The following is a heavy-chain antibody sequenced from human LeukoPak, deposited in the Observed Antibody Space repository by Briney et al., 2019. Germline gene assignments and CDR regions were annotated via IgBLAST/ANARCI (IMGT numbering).Heavy chain of an antibody. D-gene: IGHD3-22*01. CDR1: GYTFTGYY. V-gene: IGHV1-2*02. Sequence: GASVKVSRKASGYTFTGYYMHWVRQAPGQGLEWMGWINPNSGGTNYAQKFQGRVTMTKDTSISTAYMELSRLRSDDTAVYYCARGVTYYYDSSGYQFDYWGQGTLVTVSS. CDR2: INPNSGGT. CDR3: ARGVTYYYDSSGYQFDY. J-gene: IGHJ4*02.